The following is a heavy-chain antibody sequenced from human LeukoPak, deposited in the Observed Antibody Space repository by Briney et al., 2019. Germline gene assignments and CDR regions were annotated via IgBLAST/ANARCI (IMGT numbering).Heavy chain of an antibody. J-gene: IGHJ4*02. V-gene: IGHV3-49*04. D-gene: IGHD3-22*01. CDR2: IRRKAYGGTT. CDR3: TRPARISMIVGDLGYFHY. CDR1: GFTFDDYA. Sequence: GGSLRLSCAASGFTFDDYAMHWVRQAPGKGLEWVGFIRRKAYGGTTEYAASVKGRFTISRDDYKCIAYLQMNSLKTEDTAMYYCTRPARISMIVGDLGYFHYWGQGTLVTVSS.